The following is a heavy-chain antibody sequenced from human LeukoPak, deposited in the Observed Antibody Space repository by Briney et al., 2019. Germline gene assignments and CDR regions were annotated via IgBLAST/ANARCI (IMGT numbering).Heavy chain of an antibody. D-gene: IGHD4-17*01. J-gene: IGHJ4*02. Sequence: GGSLRLSCAASGFTVSSNYMSWVRQAPGEGLEGVAVIYSGGSTYYAESVKGRFTISRHNSKNPLYLQMNSLRTEDTAVYYCANEIRPNDYWGQETQVTVPS. CDR2: IYSGGST. CDR1: GFTVSSNY. V-gene: IGHV3-53*01. CDR3: ANEIRPNDY.